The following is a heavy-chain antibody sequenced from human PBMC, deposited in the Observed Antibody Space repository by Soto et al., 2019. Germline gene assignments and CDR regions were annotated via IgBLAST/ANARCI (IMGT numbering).Heavy chain of an antibody. Sequence: SETPSLTCTVSGGSISSGGYYWSWIRQHPGKGLEWIGYIYYSGSTYYNPSLKSRVTISVDTSKNQFSLKLSSVTAADTAVYYCARSTVYYYDSSGYRPPFYGDAFDIWGQGTMVTVSS. J-gene: IGHJ3*02. CDR2: IYYSGST. CDR1: GGSISSGGYY. V-gene: IGHV4-31*03. D-gene: IGHD3-22*01. CDR3: ARSTVYYYDSSGYRPPFYGDAFDI.